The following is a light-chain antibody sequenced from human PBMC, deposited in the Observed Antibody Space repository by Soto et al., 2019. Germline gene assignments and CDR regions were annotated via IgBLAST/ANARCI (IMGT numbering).Light chain of an antibody. J-gene: IGLJ3*02. V-gene: IGLV2-8*01. CDR3: SSYAGSNNLGL. Sequence: QSVLTQPPSASGSPGQSVTISCTGTSSDVGGYNYVSWYQQHPGKAPKLMIYEVSKRPSGVPDRFSGSKSGNTASLTVSGLQPEDEADYYCSSYAGSNNLGLFGGGTKLTVL. CDR2: EVS. CDR1: SSDVGGYNY.